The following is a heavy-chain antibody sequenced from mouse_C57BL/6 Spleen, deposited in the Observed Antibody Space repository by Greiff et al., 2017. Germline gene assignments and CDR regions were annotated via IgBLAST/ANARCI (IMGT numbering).Heavy chain of an antibody. V-gene: IGHV1-7*01. J-gene: IGHJ2*01. CDR3: ARFITTVDYYFDY. D-gene: IGHD1-1*01. CDR2: INPSSGYT. CDR1: GYTFTSYW. Sequence: QVQLQQSGAELAKPGASVKLSCKASGYTFTSYWMHWVKQRPGQGLEWIGYINPSSGYTKYNQKFKDKATLTADKSSSTAYMQLRSLTYEDSAVYYCARFITTVDYYFDYWGQGTTLTVSS.